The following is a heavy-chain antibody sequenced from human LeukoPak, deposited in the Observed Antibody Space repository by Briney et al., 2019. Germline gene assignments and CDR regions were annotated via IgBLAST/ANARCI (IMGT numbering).Heavy chain of an antibody. J-gene: IGHJ4*02. D-gene: IGHD6-19*01. CDR1: GYTFANYD. CDR2: MNPNSGYT. V-gene: IGHV1-8*01. Sequence: ASVKVSCKASGYTFANYDINWVRQATGQGLEWMGWMNPNSGYTGYAQKFQGRVNMTRNTSISTAYMELISLRSEDTAVYYCARTPSSSGLVWFDYWGQGTLVAVSS. CDR3: ARTPSSSGLVWFDY.